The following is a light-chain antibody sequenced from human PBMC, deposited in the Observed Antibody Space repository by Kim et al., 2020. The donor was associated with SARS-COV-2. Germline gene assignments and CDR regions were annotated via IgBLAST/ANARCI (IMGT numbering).Light chain of an antibody. CDR3: QQYAGSPIT. Sequence: STGERATLSCCASQRVGRAYLAWYQHKPGQAPRLLIYGASSRATGIPDRFSGSGSGTDFTLTISRLEPEDFAVYYCQQYAGSPITFGQGTRLEIK. V-gene: IGKV3-20*01. CDR1: QRVGRAY. J-gene: IGKJ5*01. CDR2: GAS.